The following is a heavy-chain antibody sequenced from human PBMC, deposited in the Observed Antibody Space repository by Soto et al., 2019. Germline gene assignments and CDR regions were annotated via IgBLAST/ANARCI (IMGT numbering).Heavy chain of an antibody. J-gene: IGHJ3*02. V-gene: IGHV3-7*01. D-gene: IGHD2-15*01. CDR1: GFTFSSYW. CDR3: ARDRGYCSGGSCFYDAFDI. Sequence: GGSLRLSCAASGFTFSSYWMSWVRQAPGKGLEWVANIKQDGSEKYYVDSVKGRFTISRDNAKNSLYLQMNSLRAEDTAVYYCARDRGYCSGGSCFYDAFDIWGQGTMVTVS. CDR2: IKQDGSEK.